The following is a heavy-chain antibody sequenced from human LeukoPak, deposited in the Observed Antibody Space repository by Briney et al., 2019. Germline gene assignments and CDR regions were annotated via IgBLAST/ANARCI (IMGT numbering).Heavy chain of an antibody. J-gene: IGHJ4*02. V-gene: IGHV3-21*01. CDR2: ISSSSSYI. D-gene: IGHD2-21*02. Sequence: GGSLRLSCAASGFTFSSYSMNWVRQAPGKGLEWVSSISSSSSYIYYADSVKGRFTISRDNAKNSLYLQMNSLRAEDTAVYYCARQKEDHYCGGDCYLFDYWGQGTLVTVSS. CDR3: ARQKEDHYCGGDCYLFDY. CDR1: GFTFSSYS.